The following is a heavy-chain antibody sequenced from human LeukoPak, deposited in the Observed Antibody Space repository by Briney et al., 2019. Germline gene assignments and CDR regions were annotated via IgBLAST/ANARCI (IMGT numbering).Heavy chain of an antibody. V-gene: IGHV4-39*07. D-gene: IGHD5-24*01. CDR3: ERISRDGYNHFDY. Sequence: PSETLSLTCTVSGGSISSSSYYWGWIRQPPGKGREWIGSIYTSGSTNYNPSLKSRVTISVDTSKNQFSLKLSSVTAADTAVYYCERISRDGYNHFDYWGQGTPVTVSS. CDR1: GGSISSSSYY. CDR2: IYTSGST. J-gene: IGHJ4*02.